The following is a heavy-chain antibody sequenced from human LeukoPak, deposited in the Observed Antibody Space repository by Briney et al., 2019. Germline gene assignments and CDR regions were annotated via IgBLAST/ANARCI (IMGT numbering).Heavy chain of an antibody. J-gene: IGHJ4*02. CDR3: ARGGGAYYYDSSGYYYLFY. V-gene: IGHV1-69*13. CDR1: GGTFSSYA. Sequence: GASVKVSCKASGGTFSSYAIGWVRQAPGQGLEWMGGIIPIFGTANYAQKFQGRVTITADESTSTAYMELSSLRSEDTAVYYCARGGGAYYYDSSGYYYLFYWGQGTLVTVSS. D-gene: IGHD3-22*01. CDR2: IIPIFGTA.